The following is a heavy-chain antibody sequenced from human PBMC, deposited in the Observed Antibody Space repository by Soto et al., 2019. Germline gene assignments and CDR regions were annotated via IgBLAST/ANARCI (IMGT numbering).Heavy chain of an antibody. CDR3: ARRWGRTFDY. Sequence: ETLSLTCTVSGGSISSYYWSWIRQPPGKGLEWIGYIYYSGSTNYNPSLKGRVTISVDTSKNQFSLKLSSVTAADTAVYYCARRWGRTFDYWGQGTLVTVSS. V-gene: IGHV4-59*08. CDR1: GGSISSYY. J-gene: IGHJ4*02. CDR2: IYYSGST. D-gene: IGHD7-27*01.